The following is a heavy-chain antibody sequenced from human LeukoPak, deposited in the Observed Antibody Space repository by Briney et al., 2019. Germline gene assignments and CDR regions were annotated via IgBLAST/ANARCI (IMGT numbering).Heavy chain of an antibody. D-gene: IGHD2-8*01. V-gene: IGHV3-23*01. CDR1: GFTFSRYA. J-gene: IGHJ3*02. Sequence: GGSLRLSCAASGFTFSRYAMTWVRQAPGKGVEWVAVISWSGANSYHADSVKGRFTISRDNAKNSLYMQMNSLRAEDKAVYCCARTGVYAISDAFDIWGQGTMVTVSS. CDR3: ARTGVYAISDAFDI. CDR2: ISWSGANS.